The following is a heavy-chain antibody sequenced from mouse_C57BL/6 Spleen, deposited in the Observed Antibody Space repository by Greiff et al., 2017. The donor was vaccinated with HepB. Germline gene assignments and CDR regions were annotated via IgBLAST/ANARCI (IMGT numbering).Heavy chain of an antibody. Sequence: LVKPGASVKLSCKASGYTFTEYTIHWVKQRSGQGLEWIGWFYPGSGSIKYNEKFKDKATLTADKSSSTVYMELSRLTSEDSAVYFCARHEEGAYYSNYRYFDVWGTGTTVTVSS. CDR3: ARHEEGAYYSNYRYFDV. V-gene: IGHV1-62-2*01. D-gene: IGHD2-5*01. J-gene: IGHJ1*03. CDR2: FYPGSGSI. CDR1: GYTFTEYT.